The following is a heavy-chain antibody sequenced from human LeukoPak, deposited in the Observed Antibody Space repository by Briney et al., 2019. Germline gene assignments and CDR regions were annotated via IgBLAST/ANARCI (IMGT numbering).Heavy chain of an antibody. CDR2: IYSGGNT. V-gene: IGHV3-66*04. CDR1: GFTVSSNS. D-gene: IGHD3-10*02. Sequence: GGSLRLSCTVSGFTVSSNSWSWVRQAPGKGLEWVSFIYSGGNTHYSDSVKGRFTISRDNAKNSLYLQMNSLRAEDTAVYYCARHLANVRWGVNPRWFDPWGQGTLVTVSS. CDR3: ARHLANVRWGVNPRWFDP. J-gene: IGHJ5*02.